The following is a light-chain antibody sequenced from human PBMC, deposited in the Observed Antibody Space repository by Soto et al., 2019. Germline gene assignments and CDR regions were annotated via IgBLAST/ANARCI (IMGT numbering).Light chain of an antibody. V-gene: IGLV2-14*01. J-gene: IGLJ1*01. Sequence: QSALTQPASVSGSPGQSITISCTGTSSDVGGYNYVSWYQQHPGKAPKLMIYEVSNRPSGVSNRFSGSKSGNTASLTISGLQAEDEADYYCSSYISSSTLDYVFGTGTQLTVL. CDR3: SSYISSSTLDYV. CDR1: SSDVGGYNY. CDR2: EVS.